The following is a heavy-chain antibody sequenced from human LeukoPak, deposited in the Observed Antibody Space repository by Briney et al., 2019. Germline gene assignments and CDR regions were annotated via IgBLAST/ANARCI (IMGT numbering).Heavy chain of an antibody. V-gene: IGHV1-2*02. CDR1: GYTFTGYY. CDR2: INPNSGGT. J-gene: IGHJ4*02. CDR3: ARADIVVVIAAFDY. Sequence: AAVKLSCKASGYTFTGYYMHWVRQPPGQGLEWMGWINPNSGGTNYAQKFQGRVTMTRDTSISTAYMELSRLRSDDTAVYYCARADIVVVIAAFDYGGEASSATVSS. D-gene: IGHD2-15*01.